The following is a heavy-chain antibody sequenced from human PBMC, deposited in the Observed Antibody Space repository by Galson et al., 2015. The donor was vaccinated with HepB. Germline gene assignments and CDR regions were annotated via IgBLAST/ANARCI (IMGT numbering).Heavy chain of an antibody. J-gene: IGHJ4*02. D-gene: IGHD3-16*01. CDR2: INSDESRI. CDR3: AGDRSSWGIDY. V-gene: IGHV3-74*03. CDR1: GVSFSTHW. Sequence: SLRLSCAASGVSFSTHWMHWVRQAPGKGLVWVARINSDESRITYADSVKGRFTISRDNAKNTLYLQMNSVRAEDTAVYYCAGDRSSWGIDYWGQGTLVAVSS.